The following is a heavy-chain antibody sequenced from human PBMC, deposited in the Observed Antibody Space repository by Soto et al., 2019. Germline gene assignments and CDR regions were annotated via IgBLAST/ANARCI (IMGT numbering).Heavy chain of an antibody. CDR1: GGSISCHY. CDR2: IFYTGST. D-gene: IGHD6-19*01. V-gene: IGHV4-59*11. Sequence: PSETLSLTCTVSGGSISCHYWIGIRQSPGKGLEWIGYIFYTGSTNYNPSLKSRVTLSADTSKNQFSLRLSSVTAADTAVYYCARVGSSGWSPDYWGQGTLVTVSS. J-gene: IGHJ4*02. CDR3: ARVGSSGWSPDY.